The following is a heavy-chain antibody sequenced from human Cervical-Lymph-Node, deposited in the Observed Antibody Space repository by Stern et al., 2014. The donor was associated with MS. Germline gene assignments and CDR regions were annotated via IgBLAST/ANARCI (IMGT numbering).Heavy chain of an antibody. J-gene: IGHJ5*02. CDR2: INSDGSST. CDR1: GFTFSGYW. V-gene: IGHV3-74*01. Sequence: EVQLVESGGGLVQPGGSLRLSCAVSGFTFSGYWMHWVRQAPGKGLVWVSRINSDGSSTSYADSVKGRFTISRDNAKNTLYLQMNSLRAEDTAVYYCARDPSYCGGDCYANWFDPWGQGTLVTVSS. CDR3: ARDPSYCGGDCYANWFDP. D-gene: IGHD2-21*02.